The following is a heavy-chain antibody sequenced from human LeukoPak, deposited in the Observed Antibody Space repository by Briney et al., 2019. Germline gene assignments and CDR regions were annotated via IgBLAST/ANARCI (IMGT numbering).Heavy chain of an antibody. J-gene: IGHJ6*03. Sequence: GGSLRLSCAASGFTFDDYGMSWVRQAPGKGLEWVSGINWNGGSTGYADSVKGRFTISRDNAKNSLYLQMNSLRAEDTALYYCARDGDYGTYYYYMDHWGKGTPVTVSS. V-gene: IGHV3-20*04. CDR2: INWNGGST. D-gene: IGHD4-17*01. CDR1: GFTFDDYG. CDR3: ARDGDYGTYYYYMDH.